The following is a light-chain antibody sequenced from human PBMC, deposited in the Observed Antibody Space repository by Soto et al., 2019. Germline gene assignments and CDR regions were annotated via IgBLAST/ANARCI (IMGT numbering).Light chain of an antibody. CDR3: CSYADGSIYF. Sequence: LTQPASVSGSPGQSITISCTGTSRDVGAYDYVSWYLQYPDKAPQLLIYYVDHRPSGVSSRFSGSKSGNTASLTISGLQAEDEGDYYCCSYADGSIYFFGTG. CDR2: YVD. V-gene: IGLV2-14*03. CDR1: SRDVGAYDY. J-gene: IGLJ1*01.